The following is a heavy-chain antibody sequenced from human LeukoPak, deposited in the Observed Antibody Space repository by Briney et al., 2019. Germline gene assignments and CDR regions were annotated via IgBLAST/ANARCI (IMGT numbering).Heavy chain of an antibody. V-gene: IGHV3-30*18. Sequence: GRSLRLSCAASGFTFSNYGMHWVRQAPGKGLEWMTIISYDGSNKYYADSVKGRFTISRDNSKNTLYLQMNSLRAEDTAVYYCAKPYDSIGYSHFDSWGQGTLVTVSS. CDR3: AKPYDSIGYSHFDS. D-gene: IGHD3-22*01. CDR1: GFTFSNYG. J-gene: IGHJ4*02. CDR2: ISYDGSNK.